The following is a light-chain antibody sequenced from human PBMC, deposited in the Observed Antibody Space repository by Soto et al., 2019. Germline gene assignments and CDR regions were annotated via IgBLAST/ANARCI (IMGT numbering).Light chain of an antibody. Sequence: EIVLTQSPASLSVSPGERLTLSCRASQSVVRHLAWYHQPPGQAPRLLIYDASSRATGVPARFSGSGSGTEFTLTISSLQPEDFATYYCQQSYSTPITFGQGTRL. CDR1: QSVVRH. V-gene: IGKV3-15*01. J-gene: IGKJ5*01. CDR3: QQSYSTPIT. CDR2: DAS.